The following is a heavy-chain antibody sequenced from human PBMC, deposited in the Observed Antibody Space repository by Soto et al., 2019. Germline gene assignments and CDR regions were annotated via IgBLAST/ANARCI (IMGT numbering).Heavy chain of an antibody. CDR2: VSGDGSST. CDR3: ASTRYCSRTSCSHSAY. V-gene: IGHV3-74*01. Sequence: KGLVWVLTVSGDGSSTNYADSVKGRFTISRDKAKNTLYLQMNSLRAEDTAVYYCASTRYCSRTSCSHSAYWRHG. D-gene: IGHD2-2*01. J-gene: IGHJ4*01.